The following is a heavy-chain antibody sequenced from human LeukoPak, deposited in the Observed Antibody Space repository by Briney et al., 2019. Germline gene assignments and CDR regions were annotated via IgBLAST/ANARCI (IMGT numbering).Heavy chain of an antibody. CDR1: GFTFSSYS. CDR2: ISSSSSYI. J-gene: IGHJ4*02. Sequence: GGSLRLSCAASGFTFSSYSMNWVRQAPGKGLEWVSSISSSSSYIYYADSVKGRFTISRDNAKNSLYLQMNSLRAEDTAVYYCARGCGTSCYAFDYWGQGILVTVSS. V-gene: IGHV3-21*01. CDR3: ARGCGTSCYAFDY. D-gene: IGHD2-2*01.